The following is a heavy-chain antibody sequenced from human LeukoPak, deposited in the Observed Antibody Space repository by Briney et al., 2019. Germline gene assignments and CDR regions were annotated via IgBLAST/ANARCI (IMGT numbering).Heavy chain of an antibody. J-gene: IGHJ4*02. D-gene: IGHD5-12*01. CDR3: ARDKGYNGYGISDY. CDR2: INSDGSST. V-gene: IGHV3-74*01. Sequence: GGSLRPSCAASGFTFSSYWMHWVRQAPGKWLVWVSRINSDGSSTSYADSAKGRFTISRDNARTTLYLQMNSLRAEDTAVYYCARDKGYNGYGISDYWGQGPLVTVSS. CDR1: GFTFSSYW.